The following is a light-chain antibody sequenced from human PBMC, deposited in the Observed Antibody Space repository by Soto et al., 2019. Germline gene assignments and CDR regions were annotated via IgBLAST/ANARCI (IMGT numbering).Light chain of an antibody. Sequence: EIAMTQSPATLSVSPGERATLSCRARQSVSSNLAWYQQKPGQAPRLLIYGAATRATGIHARFSGSESGTEFTLTISSLQSEDCVVYYCQQYNNWPLPFGPGTKVDIK. CDR3: QQYNNWPLP. CDR1: QSVSSN. J-gene: IGKJ3*01. V-gene: IGKV3-15*01. CDR2: GAA.